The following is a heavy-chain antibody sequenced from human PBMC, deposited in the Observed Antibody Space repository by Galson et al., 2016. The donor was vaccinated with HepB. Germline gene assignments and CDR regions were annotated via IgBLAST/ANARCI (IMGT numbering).Heavy chain of an antibody. CDR1: GYTFTSYN. D-gene: IGHD6-13*01. Sequence: SVKVSCKASGYTFTSYNVHWVRQAPGQGLEWMGIINPSGGSTSYAQKFQGRVTITRDMSTRTAYMELSSLTSEDTAVYYCAARGNSWPYYWGQGTLVTVSS. CDR3: AARGNSWPYY. J-gene: IGHJ4*02. V-gene: IGHV1-46*01. CDR2: INPSGGST.